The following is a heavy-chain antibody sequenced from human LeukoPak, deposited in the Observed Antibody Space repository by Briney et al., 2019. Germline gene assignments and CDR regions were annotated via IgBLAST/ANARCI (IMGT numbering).Heavy chain of an antibody. CDR1: GGTFTSYA. Sequence: SVKVSCKASGGTFTSYAISWVRQAPGQGLEWMGGIIPIFGTANYAQKFQGRVTITADKSTSTAYMELSSLRSEDTAVYYCARGWRYCSGGSCYSDAFDIWGQGTMVTVSS. CDR2: IIPIFGTA. CDR3: ARGWRYCSGGSCYSDAFDI. D-gene: IGHD2-15*01. J-gene: IGHJ3*02. V-gene: IGHV1-69*06.